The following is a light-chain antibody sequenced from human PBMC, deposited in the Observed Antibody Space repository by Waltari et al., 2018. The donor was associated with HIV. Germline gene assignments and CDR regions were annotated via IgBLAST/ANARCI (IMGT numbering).Light chain of an antibody. CDR3: SSYTSSSTLGV. J-gene: IGLJ3*02. CDR2: EVS. CDR1: SSDVGGYNY. Sequence: QSALTQPASVSGSPGQSITISCTGTSSDVGGYNYVSWYQQHPGKAPKLMIYEVSNRPSGVSNRFAGSKSGNTASLTIFGLQAEDEADYYCSSYTSSSTLGVFGGGTKLTVL. V-gene: IGLV2-14*01.